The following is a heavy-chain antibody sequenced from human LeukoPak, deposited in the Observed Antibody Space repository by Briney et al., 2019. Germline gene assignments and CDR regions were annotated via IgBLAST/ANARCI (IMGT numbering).Heavy chain of an antibody. V-gene: IGHV3-64*01. J-gene: IGHJ4*02. CDR3: ASGIVATIGSFDY. CDR1: GFTFSSYA. D-gene: IGHD5-12*01. CDR2: ISSNGGST. Sequence: PGGSLRLSCAASGFTFSSYAMHWVRQAPGKGLEYVSAISSNGGSTYYANSVKGRFTISRDNSKNTLYLQMGSLRAEDMAVYYCASGIVATIGSFDYWGQGTLVTVSS.